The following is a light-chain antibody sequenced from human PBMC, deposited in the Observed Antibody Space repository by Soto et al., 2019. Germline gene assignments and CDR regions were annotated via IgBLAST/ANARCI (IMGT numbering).Light chain of an antibody. J-gene: IGKJ1*01. CDR2: GAS. CDR1: QSVNSN. CDR3: QQYNTWPT. V-gene: IGKV3-15*01. Sequence: EIVMTQSPATLSVSPGERATLSCRASQSVNSNLAWYQQKPGQAPRLLIYGASTRATGVPARFSGSGSGTEFILTVSSLQSEDLAFYCCQQYNTWPTFGQGTKVEIK.